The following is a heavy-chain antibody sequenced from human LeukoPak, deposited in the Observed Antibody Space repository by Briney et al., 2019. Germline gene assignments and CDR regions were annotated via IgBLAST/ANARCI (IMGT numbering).Heavy chain of an antibody. CDR3: ARGVEWLLPLGVVDI. V-gene: IGHV3-7*01. Sequence: GGSLRLSCAASGFTFNSYWMSWVRQAPGKGLEWVANIKQDGSEKYYVDSVKGRFTISRDNAKKSLYLQMNSLRAEDTAVYYCARGVEWLLPLGVVDIWGQGTMVTVSS. D-gene: IGHD3-3*01. J-gene: IGHJ3*02. CDR1: GFTFNSYW. CDR2: IKQDGSEK.